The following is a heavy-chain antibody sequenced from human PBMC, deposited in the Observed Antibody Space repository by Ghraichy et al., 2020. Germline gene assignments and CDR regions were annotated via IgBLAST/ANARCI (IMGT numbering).Heavy chain of an antibody. CDR3: AKWFAFTSWEEDSSSRDDY. Sequence: GGSLRLSCAASGFTFSSYGMHWVRQAPGKELEWVAVISHDGSNKYYADSVKGRFTISRDNSKNTVYLQMNSLRGEDTAVYYCAKWFAFTSWEEDSSSRDDYWGQGTLVTVSS. J-gene: IGHJ4*02. D-gene: IGHD6-13*01. CDR2: ISHDGSNK. CDR1: GFTFSSYG. V-gene: IGHV3-30*18.